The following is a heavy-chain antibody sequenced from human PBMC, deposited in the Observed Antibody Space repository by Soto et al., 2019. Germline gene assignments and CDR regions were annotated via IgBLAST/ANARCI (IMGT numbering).Heavy chain of an antibody. CDR3: ARLQGDSNYYYYYYYMDV. CDR2: IWYDGSNK. V-gene: IGHV3-33*01. J-gene: IGHJ6*03. D-gene: IGHD2-21*02. Sequence: GGSLRLSCAASGFTFSSYGMHWVRQAPGKGLEWVAVIWYDGSNKYYADSVKGRFTISRDNSKNTLYLQMNSLRAEDTAVYYCARLQGDSNYYYYYYYMDVWGKGTTVTVSS. CDR1: GFTFSSYG.